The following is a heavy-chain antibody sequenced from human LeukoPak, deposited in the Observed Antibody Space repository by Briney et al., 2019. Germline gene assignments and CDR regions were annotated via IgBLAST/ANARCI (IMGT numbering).Heavy chain of an antibody. D-gene: IGHD1-1*01. CDR2: IYYSGST. V-gene: IGHV4-59*01. J-gene: IGHJ4*02. Sequence: PSETLSLTCTVSGGSISSYYWSWIRQPPGKGLEWIGYIYYSGSTNYNPSLKSRVTISVDTSKNQFSLRLSSVTADDTAVYYCAREAPQSNWRGDYFDYWGQGTQVTVSS. CDR3: AREAPQSNWRGDYFDY. CDR1: GGSISSYY.